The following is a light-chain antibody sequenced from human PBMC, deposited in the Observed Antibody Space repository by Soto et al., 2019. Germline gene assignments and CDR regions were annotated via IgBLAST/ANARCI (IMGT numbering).Light chain of an antibody. V-gene: IGKV1-39*01. Sequence: DLQMTQSPSSLSASVGDRVAITCRASESISRHLSWYQQKPGKAPKLLIYAASSLQSGVPSRFSGSGSGTDFTLTISILQPEDFATYYCQQTHSTPPWTFGQGTKVEIK. CDR2: AAS. J-gene: IGKJ1*01. CDR1: ESISRH. CDR3: QQTHSTPPWT.